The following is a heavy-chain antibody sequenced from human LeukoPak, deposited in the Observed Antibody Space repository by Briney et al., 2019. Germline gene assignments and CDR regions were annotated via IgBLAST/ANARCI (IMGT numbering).Heavy chain of an antibody. CDR1: GFTFSSYD. CDR2: ISSSGTTI. V-gene: IGHV3-48*03. Sequence: GGSLRLSCAASGFTFSSYDMNWVRQAPGKGLQWVSDISSSGTTIYYADSVKGRFTITRDNAKTSLYLKMNSLRAEDTAVYYCARKYCSTTSCLFDNWCQGTLVTVSS. D-gene: IGHD2-2*01. J-gene: IGHJ4*02. CDR3: ARKYCSTTSCLFDN.